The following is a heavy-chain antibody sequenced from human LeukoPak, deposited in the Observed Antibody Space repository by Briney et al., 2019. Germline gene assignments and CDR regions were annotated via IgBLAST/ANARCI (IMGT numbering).Heavy chain of an antibody. D-gene: IGHD3-22*01. CDR1: GGSISTSNYY. Sequence: SETLSLTCTVSGGSISTSNYYWGWIRQPPGKGLEWIGNIFYSGSTYYNPSLKSRVTISVDTSKNQFSLKLSSVTAADTAVYYCASGEGGVITGFDYWGQGTLVTVSS. CDR2: IFYSGST. J-gene: IGHJ4*02. CDR3: ASGEGGVITGFDY. V-gene: IGHV4-39*07.